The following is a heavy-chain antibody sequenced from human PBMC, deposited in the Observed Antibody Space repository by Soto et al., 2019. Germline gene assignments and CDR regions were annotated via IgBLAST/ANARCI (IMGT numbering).Heavy chain of an antibody. CDR3: ARDQSVFGSYYYGMDV. Sequence: SVKVSCKASGGTFSSYAISWVRQAPGQGLEWMGGIIPIFGTANYAQKFQGRVTITADESTSTAYMELSSLRSEDTAVYYCARDQSVFGSYYYGMDVWGQGTTVTVSS. CDR2: IIPIFGTA. CDR1: GGTFSSYA. J-gene: IGHJ6*02. V-gene: IGHV1-69*13. D-gene: IGHD3-3*01.